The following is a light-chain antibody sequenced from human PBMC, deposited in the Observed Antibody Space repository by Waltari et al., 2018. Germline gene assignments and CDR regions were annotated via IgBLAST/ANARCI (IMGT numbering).Light chain of an antibody. CDR1: QSVSKY. J-gene: IGKJ1*01. Sequence: EVVLTQSPGTLSLSPGERATLFGRASQSVSKYLAWYQQRPGQAPRLLIYAASTRATGIPDRFSGSGSGTDFSLTISRLEPEDFAVYYCQNHERLPATFGQGTKVEI. V-gene: IGKV3-20*01. CDR3: QNHERLPAT. CDR2: AAS.